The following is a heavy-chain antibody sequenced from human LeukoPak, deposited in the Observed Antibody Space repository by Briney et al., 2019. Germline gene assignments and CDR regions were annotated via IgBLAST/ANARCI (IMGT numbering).Heavy chain of an antibody. CDR2: ISGSGGST. CDR1: GFTFSSYA. V-gene: IGHV3-23*01. Sequence: PGGSLRLSCAASGFTFSSYAMSWVRQAPGKGLEWVSAISGSGGSTYYADSVKGRFTISRDNSKNTLYLQMNSLRAEDTAVYYCARWEYGDLYSYFDLWGRGTLVTVSS. D-gene: IGHD4-17*01. CDR3: ARWEYGDLYSYFDL. J-gene: IGHJ2*01.